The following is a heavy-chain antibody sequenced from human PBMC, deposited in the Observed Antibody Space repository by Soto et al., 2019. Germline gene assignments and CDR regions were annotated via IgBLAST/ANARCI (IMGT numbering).Heavy chain of an antibody. V-gene: IGHV3-23*01. D-gene: IGHD1-7*01. CDR3: AKDRRAGGNYGFYSDF. J-gene: IGHJ4*02. CDR1: GFTFSSYG. CDR2: SSATGAGT. Sequence: EVQLLESGGGLVQPGGSLRLSCAASGFTFSSYGMTWVRQAPGKGLEWVSFSSATGAGTYYADSVKGRFTISRDNSKNTLYLQMTGLSADDTAGYYCAKDRRAGGNYGFYSDFWGQGALVIVSS.